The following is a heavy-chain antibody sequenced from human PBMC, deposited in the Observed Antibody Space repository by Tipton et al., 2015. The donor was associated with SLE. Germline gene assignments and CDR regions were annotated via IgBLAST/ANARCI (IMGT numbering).Heavy chain of an antibody. CDR1: DGSLSNYY. J-gene: IGHJ5*02. D-gene: IGHD4-23*01. CDR3: ARGGTGDGRNPFDP. Sequence: TLSLTCAVHDGSLSNYYWSWFRRPPGRGLECIGEITRRGKTNYNPSLKSRVTISVDTSKNQFSLNLRSVTAADTAVYYCARGGTGDGRNPFDPWGQGTLVTVSS. CDR2: ITRRGKT. V-gene: IGHV4-34*01.